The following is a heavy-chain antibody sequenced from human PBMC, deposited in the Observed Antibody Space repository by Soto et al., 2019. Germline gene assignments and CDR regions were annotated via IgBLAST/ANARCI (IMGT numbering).Heavy chain of an antibody. J-gene: IGHJ3*01. Sequence: ASVKVSCKTSGYIFSMYNINWVRHAPGQGLEWMGWISGSSGSTKYAPTFQDRFTMTTDTSTNTGYMELRGLTSDDTAMYYCARDTFGYVDCFDLWGQGTMVTVS. D-gene: IGHD3-22*01. CDR3: ARDTFGYVDCFDL. V-gene: IGHV1-18*01. CDR2: ISGSSGST. CDR1: GYIFSMYN.